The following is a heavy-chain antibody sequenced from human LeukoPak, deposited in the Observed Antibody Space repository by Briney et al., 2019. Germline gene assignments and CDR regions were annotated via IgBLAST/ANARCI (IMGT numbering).Heavy chain of an antibody. CDR3: AKSPYGSGSYAIAGDY. J-gene: IGHJ4*02. CDR1: GFTFSSYE. CDR2: ISSSGTTI. D-gene: IGHD3-10*01. Sequence: AGGSLRLSCAASGFTFSSYEMNWVRQAPGKGLEWVSYISSSGTTIYYADSVKGRFTIYRDNAKNSLYLQMNSLRAEDTAVYYCAKSPYGSGSYAIAGDYWGQGTLVTVSS. V-gene: IGHV3-48*03.